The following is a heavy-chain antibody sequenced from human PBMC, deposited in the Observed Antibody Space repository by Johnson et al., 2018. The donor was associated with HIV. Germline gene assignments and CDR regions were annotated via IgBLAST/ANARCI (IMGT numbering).Heavy chain of an antibody. D-gene: IGHD3-22*01. CDR3: ARDRRYYDSSGYYHDAFDI. J-gene: IGHJ3*02. Sequence: QVQLVESGGGVVQPGRSLRLSCAASGFTFSNSAMHWVRQAPGKGLEWVAVISYVGTNEYYADSVKGRFTISRDNSKNTLYLQMNSLTAEDTAVYFCARDRRYYDSSGYYHDAFDIWGQGTMVTVSS. V-gene: IGHV3-30*04. CDR2: ISYVGTNE. CDR1: GFTFSNSA.